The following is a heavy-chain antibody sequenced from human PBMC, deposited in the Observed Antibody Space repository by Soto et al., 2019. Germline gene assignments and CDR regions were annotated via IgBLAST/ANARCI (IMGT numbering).Heavy chain of an antibody. J-gene: IGHJ4*02. CDR3: AKHLQYDSGWPLPY. CDR1: GFSFSSYA. D-gene: IGHD6-19*01. Sequence: GGSLRLSCAASGFSFSSYAVSWVRQAPGKGLEWVSVFDGSVGHTYYTNSVKGRFTISNDNSKNTLFLQMNSLKAEDTAVYFCAKHLQYDSGWPLPYWGQGTLVTVSS. V-gene: IGHV3-23*01. CDR2: FDGSVGHT.